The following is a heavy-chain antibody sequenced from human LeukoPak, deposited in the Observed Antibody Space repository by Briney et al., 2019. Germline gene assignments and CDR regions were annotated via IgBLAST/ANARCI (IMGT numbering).Heavy chain of an antibody. D-gene: IGHD1-26*01. V-gene: IGHV3-7*01. CDR2: IKPDGTEK. CDR3: ASGSYFDD. Sequence: PGGSLRLSCAASGFAFSSYRMSWVRQAPGKGLEWVASIKPDGTEKYYGDSLKGRFTISRDNAKNSLYLQMNSLTAEDTAAYYCASGSYFDDWGQGTLVTVSS. CDR1: GFAFSSYR. J-gene: IGHJ4*02.